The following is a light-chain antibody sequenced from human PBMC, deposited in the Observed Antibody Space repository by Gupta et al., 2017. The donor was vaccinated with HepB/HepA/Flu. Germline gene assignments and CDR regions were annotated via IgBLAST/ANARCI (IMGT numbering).Light chain of an antibody. J-gene: IGKJ2*02. Sequence: DIQMTQSPSSLSASVGDRVTITCRASQSISTYLNWYQQKPGQAPNLLIYAASTLQSGVPSRFSGRGSGTDFTLTISSLQPEDFATYYCQQSDSYPRTFGQGTKLEI. CDR1: QSISTY. CDR3: QQSDSYPRT. V-gene: IGKV1-39*01. CDR2: AAS.